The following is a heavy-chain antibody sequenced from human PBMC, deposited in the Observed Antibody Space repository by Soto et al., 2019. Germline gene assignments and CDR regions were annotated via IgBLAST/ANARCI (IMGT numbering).Heavy chain of an antibody. CDR2: IFPGDSDT. Sequence: HGESLKISCQVSGYSFGAYWIGWVRQMPGKGLEWMGIIFPGDSDTRYRPSFQGQVTISVDKSINTAYLQWSSLKTSDTAMYFCARGGIIGTPPAYWGQGTQVTVSS. CDR1: GYSFGAYW. CDR3: ARGGIIGTPPAY. D-gene: IGHD2-15*01. V-gene: IGHV5-51*01. J-gene: IGHJ4*02.